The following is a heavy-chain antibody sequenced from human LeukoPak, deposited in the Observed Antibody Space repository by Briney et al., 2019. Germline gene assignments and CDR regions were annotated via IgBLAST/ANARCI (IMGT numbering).Heavy chain of an antibody. CDR3: ARGTDYYDSSGFDY. CDR2: IYYSGSI. CDR1: GGSISSGDYY. D-gene: IGHD3-22*01. Sequence: PSETLSLTCTVSGGSISSGDYYWRWIRQPPGKGLDWVGYIYYSGSIYYNPSLKSRVTISVDPSKNQFSLKLSSVTAADTAVYYCARGTDYYDSSGFDYWGQGTLVTVSS. J-gene: IGHJ4*02. V-gene: IGHV4-30-4*08.